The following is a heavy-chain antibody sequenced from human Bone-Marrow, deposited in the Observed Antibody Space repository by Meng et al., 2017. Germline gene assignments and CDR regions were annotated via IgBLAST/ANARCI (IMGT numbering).Heavy chain of an antibody. CDR1: GFTFSSYA. V-gene: IGHV3-30*04. J-gene: IGHJ1*01. CDR3: ARDNSSSWYKEYFQH. CDR2: ISYDGSNK. Sequence: GESLKISCAASGFTFSSYAMHWVRQAPGKGLEWVAVISYDGSNKYYADPVKGRFTISRDNSKNTLYLQMNSLRAEDTAVYYCARDNSSSWYKEYFQHWGQGTLVTVSS. D-gene: IGHD6-13*01.